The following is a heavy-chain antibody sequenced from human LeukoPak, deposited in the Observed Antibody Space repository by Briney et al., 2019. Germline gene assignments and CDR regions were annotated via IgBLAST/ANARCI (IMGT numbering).Heavy chain of an antibody. CDR2: ISSSSSYI. Sequence: GGSLRLSCAASGFTFSSYSMNWVRQAPGKGREWVSSISSSSSYIYYAHSVKERFTISRDNAKNSLYLQMNSLRAEDTAVYYCARSRWGNDAFDICGQGTMVTVSS. V-gene: IGHV3-21*01. CDR1: GFTFSSYS. CDR3: ARSRWGNDAFDI. D-gene: IGHD3-16*01. J-gene: IGHJ3*02.